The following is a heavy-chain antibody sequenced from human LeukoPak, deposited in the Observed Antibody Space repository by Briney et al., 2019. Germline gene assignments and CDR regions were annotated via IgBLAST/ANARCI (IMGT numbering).Heavy chain of an antibody. CDR3: ARGGVVGAPRSAFDI. Sequence: PGGSLRLSCAASGLTVSSNYMNWVRQAPGKGLEWVSVIYSGGSTYYADSVKGRFTISRDNSKNTLYLQMSSLRAEDTAVYYCARGGVVGAPRSAFDIWGQGTMVTVSS. CDR1: GLTVSSNY. V-gene: IGHV3-66*01. D-gene: IGHD1-26*01. J-gene: IGHJ3*02. CDR2: IYSGGST.